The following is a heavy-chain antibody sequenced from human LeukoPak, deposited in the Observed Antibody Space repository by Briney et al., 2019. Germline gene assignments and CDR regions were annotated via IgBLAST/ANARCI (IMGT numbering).Heavy chain of an antibody. CDR1: GGSISSGGYY. CDR2: IYYSGST. J-gene: IGHJ4*02. Sequence: PSQTLSLTCTVSGGSISSGGYYWSWIRQHPGKGLEWIGYIYYSGSTYYNPSLKSRVTISVDTSKNQFSLKLSSVTAADTAVYYCARGTGGSYNFDYWGQGTLVTVSS. V-gene: IGHV4-31*03. CDR3: ARGTGGSYNFDY. D-gene: IGHD1-26*01.